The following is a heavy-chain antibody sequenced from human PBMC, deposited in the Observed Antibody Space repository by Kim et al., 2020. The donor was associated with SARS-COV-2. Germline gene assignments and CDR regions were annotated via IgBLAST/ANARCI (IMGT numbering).Heavy chain of an antibody. CDR2: ITKDSSQV. D-gene: IGHD2-8*02. V-gene: IGHV3-23*01. Sequence: GGSLRLSCAASGFTFDYFGMTWVRQAPGKGLEWVSSITKDSSQVFYADSVKGRFTISRDNSKNTLHLQMDSLRAEDMAVYYCAKERCGGFCAGDWGQGTLVTVSS. J-gene: IGHJ4*02. CDR1: GFTFDYFG. CDR3: AKERCGGFCAGD.